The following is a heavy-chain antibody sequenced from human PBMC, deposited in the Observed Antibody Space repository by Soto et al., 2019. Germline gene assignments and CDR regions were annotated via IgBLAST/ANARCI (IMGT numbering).Heavy chain of an antibody. CDR1: GFTFSSYA. J-gene: IGHJ5*02. CDR3: ARVKRADYYDSSGYKRNWFDP. CDR2: ISYDGSNK. D-gene: IGHD3-22*01. V-gene: IGHV3-30-3*01. Sequence: GGSLRLSCAASGFTFSSYAMHWVRQAPGKGLEWVAVISYDGSNKYYADSVRGRFTISRDNSKNTLYLQMNSLRAEDTAVYYCARVKRADYYDSSGYKRNWFDPWGQGTLVTVSS.